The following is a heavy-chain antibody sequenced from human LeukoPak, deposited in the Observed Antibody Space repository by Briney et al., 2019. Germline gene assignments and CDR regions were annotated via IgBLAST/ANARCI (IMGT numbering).Heavy chain of an antibody. CDR3: ARGGLYGYDVFDY. CDR2: ISGSGRTM. CDR1: GFTFSRYE. J-gene: IGHJ4*02. V-gene: IGHV3-48*03. Sequence: GGSLRLSCAASGFTFSRYEMNWVRQAPGKGLEWVSYISGSGRTMSYADSVKGRFTISRDNAKNSLYPQMNSLRVEDTAVYHCARGGLYGYDVFDYWGQGTLVTVSS. D-gene: IGHD5-12*01.